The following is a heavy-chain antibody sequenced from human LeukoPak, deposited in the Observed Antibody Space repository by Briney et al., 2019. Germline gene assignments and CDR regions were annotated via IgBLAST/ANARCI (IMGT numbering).Heavy chain of an antibody. J-gene: IGHJ3*02. CDR3: ARPGGYALDM. CDR2: ITYDGTDT. CDR1: GFNFRSYA. V-gene: IGHV3-30*04. D-gene: IGHD3-16*01. Sequence: PGTSLRLSCAASGFNFRSYAFHWVRQAPGKGPEWMAFITYDGTDTYYADSVKGRFTLSRDNSQNTLYLQMNSLRAADTAVYYCARPGGYALDMWGQGTMVTVSS.